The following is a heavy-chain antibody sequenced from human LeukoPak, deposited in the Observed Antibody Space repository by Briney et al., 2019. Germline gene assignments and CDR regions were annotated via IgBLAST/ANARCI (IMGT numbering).Heavy chain of an antibody. J-gene: IGHJ5*02. D-gene: IGHD1-14*01. Sequence: GESLRLSCEASRFTFRYRWMHWVRQAPGKGLVCVSHINLDGSTTTYADSVKGRFTISRDNARNTLYLHMRRLRVDDTAMYYCTTNPDGLNWFDPWGQGTLVTVSS. CDR2: INLDGSTT. CDR1: RFTFRYRW. CDR3: TTNPDGLNWFDP. V-gene: IGHV3-74*01.